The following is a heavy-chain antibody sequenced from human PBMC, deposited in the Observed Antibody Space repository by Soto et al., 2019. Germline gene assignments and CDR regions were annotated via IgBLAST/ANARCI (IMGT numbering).Heavy chain of an antibody. CDR2: IYYSGST. Sequence: PSETLSLTCTVSGGSISSYYWSWIRQPPGKGLEWIGYIYYSGSTNYNPSLKSRVTISVDTSKNQFSLKLSSVTAADTAVYYCAREAVAAYYYYGMDVWGQGTTVTVSS. CDR3: AREAVAAYYYYGMDV. CDR1: GGSISSYY. D-gene: IGHD6-19*01. J-gene: IGHJ6*02. V-gene: IGHV4-59*01.